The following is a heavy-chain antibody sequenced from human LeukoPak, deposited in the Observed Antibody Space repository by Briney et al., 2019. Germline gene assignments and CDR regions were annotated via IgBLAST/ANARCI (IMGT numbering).Heavy chain of an antibody. D-gene: IGHD6-13*01. V-gene: IGHV4-34*01. Sequence: SETLSLTRAVYGGSFSGYYWSWIRQPPGKGLEWIGEINHSGSTNYNPSLKSRVTISVDTSKNQFSLKLSSVTAADTAVYYCARLHVTAAAEGAFDYWGQGTLVTVSS. CDR2: INHSGST. CDR1: GGSFSGYY. CDR3: ARLHVTAAAEGAFDY. J-gene: IGHJ4*02.